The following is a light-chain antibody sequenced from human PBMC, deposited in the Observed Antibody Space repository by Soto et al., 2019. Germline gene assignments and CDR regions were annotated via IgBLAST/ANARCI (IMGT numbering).Light chain of an antibody. CDR2: GAS. V-gene: IGKV3-15*01. CDR3: QQYNYFWT. CDR1: QSVFSN. J-gene: IGKJ1*01. Sequence: EIVMTQYPATLSVSPGERATLSCRASQSVFSNLAWYRQKPGQAPRLLIYGASTRAASIPARFSGSGSGTEFTLTISSLQSEDFAVYYCQQYNYFWTFGQGTKVEIK.